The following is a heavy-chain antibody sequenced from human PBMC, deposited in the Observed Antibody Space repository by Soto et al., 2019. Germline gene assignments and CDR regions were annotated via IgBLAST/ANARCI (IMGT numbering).Heavy chain of an antibody. CDR2: IYHGGST. CDR1: GYSIISGYY. J-gene: IGHJ5*02. CDR3: ARVGPWVPYYYDSSPYTFETWFDP. D-gene: IGHD3-22*01. V-gene: IGHV4-38-2*01. Sequence: SETLSLTCAVSGYSIISGYYWGLLRQAPGKGLEWSGSIYHGGSTYYNPSLNSRVTLSIDMTNNHVSLILNSVTAADTAVYYCARVGPWVPYYYDSSPYTFETWFDPWGQGTLVTVSS.